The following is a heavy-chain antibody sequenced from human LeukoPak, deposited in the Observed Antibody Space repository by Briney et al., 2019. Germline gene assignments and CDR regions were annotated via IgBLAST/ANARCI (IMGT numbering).Heavy chain of an antibody. V-gene: IGHV3-48*01. CDR3: ARGLRYYYDSSGYYGVDI. J-gene: IGHJ3*02. CDR1: GFTFSSYA. D-gene: IGHD3-22*01. CDR2: ISSSSSTI. Sequence: GGSLRLSCAASGFTFSSYAMSWVRQAPGKGLEWVSYISSSSSTIYYADSVKGRFTISRDNAKNSLYLQMNSLRAEDTAVYYCARGLRYYYDSSGYYGVDIWGQGTMVTVSS.